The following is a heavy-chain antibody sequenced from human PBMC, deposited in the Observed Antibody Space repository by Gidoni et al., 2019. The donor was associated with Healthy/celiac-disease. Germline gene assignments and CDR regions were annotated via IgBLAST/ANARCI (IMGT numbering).Heavy chain of an antibody. D-gene: IGHD6-6*01. J-gene: IGHJ4*02. CDR3: ARVKLAARFYFDY. Sequence: QVQLVHSGAEVNKPGASVKVSCNASGFTFTSYYMHWVRQSPGQGLEWMGIINPSGGSTSYAQKFQGRVTMTRDTSTSTVYMELSSLRSEDTAVYYCARVKLAARFYFDYWGQGTLVTGSS. CDR2: INPSGGST. CDR1: GFTFTSYY. V-gene: IGHV1-46*01.